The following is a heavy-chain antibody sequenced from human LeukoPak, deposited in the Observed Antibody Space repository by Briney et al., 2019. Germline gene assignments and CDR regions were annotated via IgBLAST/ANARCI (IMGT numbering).Heavy chain of an antibody. V-gene: IGHV1-8*03. CDR2: MNPNSGNT. CDR3: ARASPPAITMVRGVIDYYYYYGMDV. CDR1: GYTFTSYD. Sequence: ASVKVSCKASGYTFTSYDINWVRQATGQGLEWMGWMNPNSGNTGYAQKFQGRVTITRNTSISTAYMELSSLRSEDTAVYYCARASPPAITMVRGVIDYYYYYGMDVWGQGTTVTVSS. J-gene: IGHJ6*02. D-gene: IGHD3-10*01.